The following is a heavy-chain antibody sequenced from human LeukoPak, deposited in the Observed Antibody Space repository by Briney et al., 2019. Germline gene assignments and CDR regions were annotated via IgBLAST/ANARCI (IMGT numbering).Heavy chain of an antibody. CDR3: ARAALTEGYGAPDY. CDR2: IYHSGST. CDR1: GGSISSSSYY. J-gene: IGHJ4*02. D-gene: IGHD3-16*01. V-gene: IGHV4-39*07. Sequence: SETLSLTCTVSGGSISSSSYYWGWIRQPPGKGLEWIGEIYHSGSTNYNPSLKSRVTISVDKSKNQFSLKLSSVTAADTAVYYCARAALTEGYGAPDYWGQGTLVTVSS.